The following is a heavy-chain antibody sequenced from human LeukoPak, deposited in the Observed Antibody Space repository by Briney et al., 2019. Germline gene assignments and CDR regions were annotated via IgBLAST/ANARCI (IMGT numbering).Heavy chain of an antibody. Sequence: SETLSLTCTVSGGSISSYYWSWIRQPPGKGLEWIGYIYYSGSTNYNPSLKSRVTISVDTSKNQFSLKLSSVTAADTAVYYCARETYCSGGGCYSHYFDYWGQGTLVTVSS. CDR1: GGSISSYY. CDR2: IYYSGST. V-gene: IGHV4-59*01. D-gene: IGHD2-15*01. J-gene: IGHJ4*02. CDR3: ARETYCSGGGCYSHYFDY.